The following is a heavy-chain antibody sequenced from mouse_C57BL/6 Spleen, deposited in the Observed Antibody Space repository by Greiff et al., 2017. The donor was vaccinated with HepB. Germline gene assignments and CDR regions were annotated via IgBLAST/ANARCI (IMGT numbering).Heavy chain of an antibody. J-gene: IGHJ4*01. CDR3: ARSLLYGMDY. CDR1: GYSFTGYY. D-gene: IGHD2-12*01. V-gene: IGHV1-42*01. Sequence: VQLKESGPELVKPGASVKISCKASGYSFTGYYMNWVKQSPEKSLEWIGEINPSTGGTTYNQKFKAKATLTVDKSSSTAYMQLKSLTSEDSAVYYCARSLLYGMDYWGQGTSVTDSS. CDR2: INPSTGGT.